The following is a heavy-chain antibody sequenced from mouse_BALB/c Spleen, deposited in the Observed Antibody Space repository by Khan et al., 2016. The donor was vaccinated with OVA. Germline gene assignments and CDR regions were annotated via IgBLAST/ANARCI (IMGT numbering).Heavy chain of an antibody. CDR1: GYSITSDYA. D-gene: IGHD2-10*02. CDR3: ARVYGGDFDY. Sequence: DVQLQESGPGLVKPSQSLSLTCTVTGYSITSDYAWNWIRQFPGNKLEWMGFISYSGNTKYNPSLKSRISMTPNPSKNQFFLQLNSVTPEVTATYYCARVYGGDFDYWGQGTTLIVSS. J-gene: IGHJ2*01. V-gene: IGHV3-2*02. CDR2: ISYSGNT.